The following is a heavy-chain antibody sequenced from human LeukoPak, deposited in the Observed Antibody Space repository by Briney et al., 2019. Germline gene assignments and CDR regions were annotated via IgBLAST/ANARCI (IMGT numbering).Heavy chain of an antibody. D-gene: IGHD6-6*01. V-gene: IGHV4-39*01. CDR2: MYYGGST. CDR3: ARPYSSSDWYFDL. CDR1: GGSISSSSYY. J-gene: IGHJ2*01. Sequence: SETLSLTCTVSGGSISSSSYYWGWIRQPPGKGLEWIGNMYYGGSTYYNPSLKSRVTISVDTSKNQFSLKLTSVTAADTAVYYCARPYSSSDWYFDLWGRGTLVTVSS.